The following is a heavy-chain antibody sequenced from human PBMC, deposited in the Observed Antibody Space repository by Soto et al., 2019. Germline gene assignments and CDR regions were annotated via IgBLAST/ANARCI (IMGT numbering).Heavy chain of an antibody. J-gene: IGHJ4*02. D-gene: IGHD3-10*01. V-gene: IGHV1-3*01. CDR2: INVGTDKT. CDR3: ARDFTMVRGVIRYYFDY. CDR1: GYTFSSSA. Sequence: ASVKVSCKASGYTFSSSAMHWVRQAPGQSLEWMGWINVGTDKTEYSRRLQGRVTITKDTSASTAYMELSSLRSEDTAVYYCARDFTMVRGVIRYYFDYWGQGTLVTAPQ.